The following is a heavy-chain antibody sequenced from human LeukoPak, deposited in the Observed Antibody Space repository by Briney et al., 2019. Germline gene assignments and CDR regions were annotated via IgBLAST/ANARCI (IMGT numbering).Heavy chain of an antibody. CDR3: ARVYRSSWYPMDY. CDR2: INTNTGNP. Sequence: ASVKVSCKASGYTFTDCGMSCMRQAPGQGLEWMGWINTNTGNPTYAQGFTGRFVFSLDTSVSTAYLQITSLKAEDTAVYYCARVYRSSWYPMDYWGQGTLVTVSS. V-gene: IGHV7-4-1*02. D-gene: IGHD6-13*01. CDR1: GYTFTDCG. J-gene: IGHJ4*02.